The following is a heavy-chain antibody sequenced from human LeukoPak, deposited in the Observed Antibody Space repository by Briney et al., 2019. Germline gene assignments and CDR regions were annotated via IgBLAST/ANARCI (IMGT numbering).Heavy chain of an antibody. CDR3: ARHRLRGVVPAAPFDP. D-gene: IGHD2-2*01. CDR1: GGSISSSSYY. CDR2: IYYSGST. V-gene: IGHV4-39*01. Sequence: PSETLSLTCTVSGGSISSSSYYWGWIRQPPGKGLEWIGSIYYSGSTYYNPSLKSRVTISVDTSKNQFSLKLSSVTAADTAVYYCARHRLRGVVPAAPFDPWGQGTLVTVSS. J-gene: IGHJ5*02.